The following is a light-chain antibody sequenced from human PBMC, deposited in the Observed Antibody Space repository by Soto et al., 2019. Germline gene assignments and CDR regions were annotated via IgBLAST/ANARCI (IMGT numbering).Light chain of an antibody. V-gene: IGKV1-5*03. Sequence: DIQMTQSPSTLSGSVGDRVTITCRASKTISSWLAWYQQKPGKAPKLLIYKASTLKSGVPSRFSGSGSGTEFTLTISSLQPDDFATYYCQHYTSYSEAFGQGTKVDIK. J-gene: IGKJ1*01. CDR2: KAS. CDR1: KTISSW. CDR3: QHYTSYSEA.